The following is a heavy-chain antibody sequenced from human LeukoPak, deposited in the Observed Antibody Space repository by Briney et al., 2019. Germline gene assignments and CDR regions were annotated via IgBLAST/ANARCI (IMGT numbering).Heavy chain of an antibody. CDR3: ARDGGGITMIIVAPDY. CDR2: ISSSSSYI. V-gene: IGHV3-21*01. J-gene: IGHJ4*02. Sequence: GGSLRLSCAASGFTFSSYSMNWVRQAPGKGLEWVSSISSSSSYIYYADSVKGRFTISRDNAKNSLYLQMNSLRAEDTAVYYCARDGGGITMIIVAPDYWGQGTLVTVSS. D-gene: IGHD3-22*01. CDR1: GFTFSSYS.